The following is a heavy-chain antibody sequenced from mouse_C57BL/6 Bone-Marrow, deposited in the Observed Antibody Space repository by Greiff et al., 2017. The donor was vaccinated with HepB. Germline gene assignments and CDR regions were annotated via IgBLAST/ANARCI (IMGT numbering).Heavy chain of an antibody. Sequence: EVQLVESGGGLVKPGGSLKLSCAASGFTFSSYAMSWVRQTPEKRLEWVATISDGGSYTYYPDNVKGRFTISRDNAKNNLYLQMSHLKSEDTAMYYCARDLGLGGGEWAMDYWGQGTSVTVSS. CDR3: ARDLGLGGGEWAMDY. J-gene: IGHJ4*01. CDR2: ISDGGSYT. V-gene: IGHV5-4*01. D-gene: IGHD3-3*01. CDR1: GFTFSSYA.